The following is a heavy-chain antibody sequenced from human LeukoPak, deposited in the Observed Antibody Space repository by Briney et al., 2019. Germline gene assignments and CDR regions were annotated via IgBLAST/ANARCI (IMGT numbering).Heavy chain of an antibody. J-gene: IGHJ3*02. CDR2: ISYDGSNK. Sequence: PGGSLRLSCVASGFTFSSYGMHWVRQAPGKGLEWVAVISYDGSNKYYADSVKGRFTISRDNSKNTLYLQMNSLRAEDTAVYYCARAIAAREAFDIWGQGTMVTVSS. CDR3: ARAIAAREAFDI. CDR1: GFTFSSYG. V-gene: IGHV3-30*03. D-gene: IGHD6-6*01.